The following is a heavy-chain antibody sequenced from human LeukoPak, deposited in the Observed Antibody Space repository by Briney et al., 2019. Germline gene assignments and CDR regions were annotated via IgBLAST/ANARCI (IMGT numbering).Heavy chain of an antibody. CDR2: IYPGDSDT. Sequence: GESLKISCKGSGYSFTSYWIGWVRQMPGKGLEWMGIIYPGDSDTRYSTSFQGQVTISADQSISTAYLQWSSLKASDTAMYYCARRHDSSGYAKYYFDYWGQGTLVTVSS. CDR1: GYSFTSYW. D-gene: IGHD3-22*01. J-gene: IGHJ4*02. CDR3: ARRHDSSGYAKYYFDY. V-gene: IGHV5-51*01.